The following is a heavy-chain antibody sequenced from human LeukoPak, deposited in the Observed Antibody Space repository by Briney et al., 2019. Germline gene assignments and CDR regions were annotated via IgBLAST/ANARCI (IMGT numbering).Heavy chain of an antibody. CDR3: AKADMITFGGVTDFDY. Sequence: GGSLRLSCTASGFTFSSYTMSWVRQAPGEGLEWLSAINGRGITYYAGSVKGRFTISRDNSKNTLYLQMNSLRAEDTAVYYCAKADMITFGGVTDFDYWGQGTLVTVSS. CDR2: INGRGIT. V-gene: IGHV3-23*01. D-gene: IGHD3-16*01. CDR1: GFTFSSYT. J-gene: IGHJ4*02.